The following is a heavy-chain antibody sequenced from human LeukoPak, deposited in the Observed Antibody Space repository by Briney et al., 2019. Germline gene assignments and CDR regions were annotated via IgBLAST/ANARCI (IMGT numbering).Heavy chain of an antibody. V-gene: IGHV3-9*01. CDR1: GFTFDDYA. CDR2: ISWNSGSI. J-gene: IGHJ6*02. Sequence: GGSLRLSCAASGFTFDDYAMHWVRQAPGKGLEWVSGISWNSGSIGYADSVKGRFTISRDNVKNSLYLQMNSLRAEGTALYYCAKSAVSDDYPYYYYYGMDVWGQGTTVTVSS. D-gene: IGHD4/OR15-4a*01. CDR3: AKSAVSDDYPYYYYYGMDV.